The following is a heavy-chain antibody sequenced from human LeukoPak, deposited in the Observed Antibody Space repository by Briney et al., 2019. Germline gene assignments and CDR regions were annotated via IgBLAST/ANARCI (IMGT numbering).Heavy chain of an antibody. CDR3: ARWAQQRHFDY. D-gene: IGHD6-13*01. CDR1: GFTFDDYA. J-gene: IGHJ4*02. V-gene: IGHV3-9*03. Sequence: PGRSLRLSCAASGFTFDDYAMHWVRQAPGKGLEWVSGISWNSGSIGYADSVKGRFTISRDNAKNSLYLQMNSLRAEDMALYYCARWAQQRHFDYWGQGILVTVSS. CDR2: ISWNSGSI.